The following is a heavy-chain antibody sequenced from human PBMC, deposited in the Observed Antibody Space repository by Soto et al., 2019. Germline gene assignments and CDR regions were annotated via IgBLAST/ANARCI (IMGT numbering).Heavy chain of an antibody. CDR1: GASTSSYY. Sequence: SETLSLTCTVSGASTSSYYWRWIRQPPGKGLEWIGYIYYSGSTNYNPSLKSRVTISVDTSKNQFSLKLSSVTAADTAVYYCARDHGYYDSSGYYCEYWGQGTLVTVS. CDR2: IYYSGST. J-gene: IGHJ4*02. D-gene: IGHD3-22*01. V-gene: IGHV4-59*01. CDR3: ARDHGYYDSSGYYCEY.